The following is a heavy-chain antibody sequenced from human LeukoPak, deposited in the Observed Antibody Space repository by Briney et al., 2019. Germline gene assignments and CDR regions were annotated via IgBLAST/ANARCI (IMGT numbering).Heavy chain of an antibody. CDR1: GGSVSSGSYY. CDR3: ARGVDDSATFFYSHYMDV. CDR2: IYYSGST. V-gene: IGHV4-61*01. D-gene: IGHD2/OR15-2a*01. J-gene: IGHJ6*03. Sequence: SETLSLTCTVSGGSVSSGSYYWSWIRQPPGKGLEWIGYIYYSGSTNDNPSLKSRVTISIDTSKNQFSLRLSSVTAADTAVYYCARGVDDSATFFYSHYMDVWGKGTTVTVSS.